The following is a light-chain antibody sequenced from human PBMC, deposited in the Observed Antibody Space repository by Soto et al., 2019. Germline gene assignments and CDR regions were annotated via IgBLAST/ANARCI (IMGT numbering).Light chain of an antibody. CDR2: DVS. CDR1: SSDVGAFDY. CDR3: SSYTTSITHV. V-gene: IGLV2-14*03. Sequence: QSVLTQPASVSGSPGQWITISCTGSSSDVGAFDYVCWHQQHPGKAPKLLIFDVSSRPSGVSSRFSASKSGNTASLTISGLQAEDEADYYCSSYTTSITHVFGTGTKVTVL. J-gene: IGLJ1*01.